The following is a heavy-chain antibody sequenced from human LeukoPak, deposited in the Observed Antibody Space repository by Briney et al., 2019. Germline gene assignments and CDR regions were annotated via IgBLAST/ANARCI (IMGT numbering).Heavy chain of an antibody. CDR1: GGSISRSSYY. Sequence: SETLSLTCTVSGGSISRSSYYWGWIRQPPGKGLEWIGSIYYSGSTYYNPSLKSRVTISVDTSKNQFSLKLSSVTAADTAVYYCAGYTNIVVVGLGFDPWGQGTLVTVSS. D-gene: IGHD2-2*01. V-gene: IGHV4-39*01. J-gene: IGHJ5*02. CDR3: AGYTNIVVVGLGFDP. CDR2: IYYSGST.